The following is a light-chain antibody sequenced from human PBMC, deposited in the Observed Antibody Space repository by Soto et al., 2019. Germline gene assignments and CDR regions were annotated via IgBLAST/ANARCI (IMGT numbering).Light chain of an antibody. V-gene: IGKV3-15*01. Sequence: EIVLTQTPATLSLSPGEGATLSCRASQDINSKLVWYQQRPGQAPRLLIYSASTRATGVPARFSGSGSGTDFTLTISSLLSEDFAVYYCQQFSDWPPQYTFGQGSRLEIK. J-gene: IGKJ2*01. CDR3: QQFSDWPPQYT. CDR1: QDINSK. CDR2: SAS.